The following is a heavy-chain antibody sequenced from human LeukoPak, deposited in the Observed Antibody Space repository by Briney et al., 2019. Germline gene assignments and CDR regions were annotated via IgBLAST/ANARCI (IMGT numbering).Heavy chain of an antibody. D-gene: IGHD2-15*01. CDR2: IYYSGST. Sequence: PSETLSLTCTVSGVSISSYYWSWIRQPPGKGLEWIGYIYYSGSTNYNPSLKSRVTISVDTSKNQFSLKLSSVTAADTAVYYCARIRDLVVVAAIGAFDIWGQGTMVTVSS. J-gene: IGHJ3*02. CDR3: ARIRDLVVVAAIGAFDI. CDR1: GVSISSYY. V-gene: IGHV4-59*01.